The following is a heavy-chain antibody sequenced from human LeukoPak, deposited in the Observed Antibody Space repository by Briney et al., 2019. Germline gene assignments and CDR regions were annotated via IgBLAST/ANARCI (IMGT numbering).Heavy chain of an antibody. CDR3: AKAPVTTCRGAFCYPFDY. CDR1: GFTFSSYA. D-gene: IGHD2-15*01. J-gene: IGHJ4*02. CDR2: ISGTGNT. V-gene: IGHV3-23*01. Sequence: GGSLRLSCAASGFTFSSYAMSWGRQAPGKGLEWVSAISGTGNTYHADSVKGRFTISRDSSKNTLFLQMNRLRPEDAAVYYCAKAPVTTCRGAFCYPFDYWGLGTLVTVSS.